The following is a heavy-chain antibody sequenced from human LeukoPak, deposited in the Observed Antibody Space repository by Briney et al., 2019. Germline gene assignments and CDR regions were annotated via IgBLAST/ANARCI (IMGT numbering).Heavy chain of an antibody. CDR3: ATETLGRRYDY. CDR2: ICPTGSDR. J-gene: IGHJ4*02. Sequence: PGGSLRLSCAASGCTFSSCGFNWVRQAPGKGLEGVSSICPTGSDRYYADSVRGRFTISRDHPKNSIYLQMDSLRDEDTAVYYCATETLGRRYDYWGQGSMLTDPS. CDR1: GCTFSSCG. V-gene: IGHV3-21*01.